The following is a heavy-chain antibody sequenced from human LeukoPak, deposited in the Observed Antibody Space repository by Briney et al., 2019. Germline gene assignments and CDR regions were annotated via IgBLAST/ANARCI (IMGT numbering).Heavy chain of an antibody. J-gene: IGHJ4*02. CDR1: GFTFSSYS. V-gene: IGHV3-21*01. D-gene: IGHD6-13*01. Sequence: GGSLRLSCEASGFTFSSYSMNWVRQAPGKGLEWVSSISSSSSYIYYADSVKGRFTISRDNAKNSLYLQMNSLRAEDTAVYYCARDRGQLADFDYWGQGTLVTVSS. CDR2: ISSSSSYI. CDR3: ARDRGQLADFDY.